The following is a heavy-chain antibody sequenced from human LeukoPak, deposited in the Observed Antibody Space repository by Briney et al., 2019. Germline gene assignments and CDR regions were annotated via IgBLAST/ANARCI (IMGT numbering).Heavy chain of an antibody. CDR2: IYYSGST. J-gene: IGHJ4*02. D-gene: IGHD3-3*01. V-gene: IGHV4-59*08. CDR3: ARTGFLEPIDY. CDR1: GGSISNYY. Sequence: SETLSLTCTVSGGSISNYYWNWIRQPPGKGLEWIGYIYYSGSTNYNPSLKSRVTISVDTSKNQFSLKLSSVTAADTAVYYCARTGFLEPIDYWGQGTLVTVSS.